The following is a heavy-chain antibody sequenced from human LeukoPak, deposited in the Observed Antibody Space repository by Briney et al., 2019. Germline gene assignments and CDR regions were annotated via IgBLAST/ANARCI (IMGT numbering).Heavy chain of an antibody. D-gene: IGHD4-17*01. CDR3: ARRSTVTREIDI. V-gene: IGHV3-66*04. Sequence: GGSLRLSCAASGFTVSSNYMIWVRQAPGKGLEWVSVIYSGGDTYYADSVKGRFTISRDNSKNTVYLQVNSLRAEDTAVYYCARRSTVTREIDIWGQGTMVTVSS. CDR2: IYSGGDT. J-gene: IGHJ3*02. CDR1: GFTVSSNY.